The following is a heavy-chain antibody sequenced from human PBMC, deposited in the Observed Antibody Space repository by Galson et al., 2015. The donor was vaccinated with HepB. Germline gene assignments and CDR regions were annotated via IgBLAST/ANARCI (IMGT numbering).Heavy chain of an antibody. D-gene: IGHD2-21*01. CDR3: ARDATYYFDY. V-gene: IGHV3-33*01. Sequence: SLRLSCAASEFTFSNYVMHWVRQAPGKGLEWVAVIWYDGSNKYYADSAKGRFTISRDNSKNMLYLHMNSLRAEDTAVYYCARDATYYFDYWGQGTLVTVSS. J-gene: IGHJ4*02. CDR1: EFTFSNYV. CDR2: IWYDGSNK.